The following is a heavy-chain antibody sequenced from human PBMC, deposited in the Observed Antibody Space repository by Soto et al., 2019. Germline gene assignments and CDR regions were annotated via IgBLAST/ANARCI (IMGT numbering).Heavy chain of an antibody. D-gene: IGHD2-21*02. V-gene: IGHV3-48*02. J-gene: IGHJ4*02. CDR3: ARLPKGSLVTA. Sequence: GGSLRLSCVASGFRFSDHSMTWVRQSPGKGLQWIAYISSSSDNIYYAESVRGRFTVSRDNAKNALFLEMNSLRDDDTATYYCARLPKGSLVTAWGQGTRVTVSS. CDR2: ISSSSDNI. CDR1: GFRFSDHS.